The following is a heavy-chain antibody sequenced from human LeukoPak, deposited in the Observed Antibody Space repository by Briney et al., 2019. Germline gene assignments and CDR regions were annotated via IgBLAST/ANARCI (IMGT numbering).Heavy chain of an antibody. CDR3: ATRDYFDY. Sequence: GGPLRLSCAASGFIFDDYAMHWVRQAPGKGLEWVSGISWNSGSIGYADSVKGRFIISRDNAKNSLYLQMNSLRAEDTALYYCATRDYFDYWGQGTLVTVSS. J-gene: IGHJ4*02. CDR1: GFIFDDYA. V-gene: IGHV3-9*01. CDR2: ISWNSGSI.